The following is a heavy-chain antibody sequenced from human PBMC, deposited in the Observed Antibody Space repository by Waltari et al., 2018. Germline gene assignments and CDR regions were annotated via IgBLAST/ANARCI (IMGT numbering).Heavy chain of an antibody. CDR3: QRGDY. J-gene: IGHJ4*02. CDR1: GFTLSSFW. Sequence: EVQLVESGGGLVQPGGSLRLSCAASGFTLSSFWMSWARQAPGKGLEWVGNINQDGSGTYYVDSVKGRFTISRDNAKNSVFLQMNSLRAEDTAVYYCQRGDYWGQGTLVTVSS. CDR2: INQDGSGT. V-gene: IGHV3-7*04.